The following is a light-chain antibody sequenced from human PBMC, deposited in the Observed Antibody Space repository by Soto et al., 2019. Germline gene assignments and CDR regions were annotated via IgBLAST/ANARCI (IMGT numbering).Light chain of an antibody. CDR2: DIS. CDR3: SSYTSSSAYV. CDR1: TSDVGSYNS. Sequence: QSALTQPASVSGSPGQSITISCTGTTSDVGSYNSVSWYQQYPGKAPKLMIHDISNRPSGVSKRFSGSKSGNTASLTISGLHADDEAYYYCSSYTSSSAYVFGSGTKLTVL. J-gene: IGLJ1*01. V-gene: IGLV2-14*01.